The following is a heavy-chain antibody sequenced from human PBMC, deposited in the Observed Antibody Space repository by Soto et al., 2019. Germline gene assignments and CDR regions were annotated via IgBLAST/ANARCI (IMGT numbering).Heavy chain of an antibody. CDR3: ARDPVQPPNNYGDKQWGAFDL. CDR2: IKPDGSDK. CDR1: GFTFRSNW. Sequence: EEQLVESGGGLVQPGGSLRLSCAASGFTFRSNWMTWVRQAPGKGLEWVGNIKPDGSDKYYVDSVKGRFTISRDNAKNFLYLQINSLRAEDTALYFCARDPVQPPNNYGDKQWGAFDLWGQGTMVTVSS. D-gene: IGHD4-17*01. J-gene: IGHJ3*01. V-gene: IGHV3-7*01.